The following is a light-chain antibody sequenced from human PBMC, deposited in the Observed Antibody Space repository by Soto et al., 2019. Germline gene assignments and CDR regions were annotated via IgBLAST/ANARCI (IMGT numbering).Light chain of an antibody. CDR2: TTN. Sequence: QSVLTQPPSASVTPGQRVSISCSGSSSNIGNNTVNWYQQFPETAPRLLIYTTNQRTSGVPDRFSGSKSGTSASLAISGLQSEDEADYYCAAWDDSLNGPVFGGGTQLTVL. CDR1: SSNIGNNT. J-gene: IGLJ3*02. V-gene: IGLV1-44*01. CDR3: AAWDDSLNGPV.